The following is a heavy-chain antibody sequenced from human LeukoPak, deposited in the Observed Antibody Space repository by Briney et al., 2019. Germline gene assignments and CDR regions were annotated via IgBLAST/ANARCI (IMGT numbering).Heavy chain of an antibody. CDR3: ARDSGSYYFDY. V-gene: IGHV1-69*04. CDR2: IIPILGIA. D-gene: IGHD1-26*01. J-gene: IGHJ4*02. CDR1: GYTFTSYG. Sequence: SVKVSCKASGYTFTSYGISWVRQAPGQGLEWMGRIIPILGIANYAQKFQGRVTITADKSTSTAYMELSSLRSEDTAVYYCARDSGSYYFDYWGQGTLVTVSS.